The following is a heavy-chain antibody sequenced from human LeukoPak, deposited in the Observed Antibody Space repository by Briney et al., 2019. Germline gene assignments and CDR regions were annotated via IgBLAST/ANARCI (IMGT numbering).Heavy chain of an antibody. J-gene: IGHJ4*02. CDR3: SRPIYYHGSSGFDY. Sequence: GGSLGLSCAASGFTFSGNYMDGGRHAPGKGLEWVGRTRNKANSYTTEYAASVKGRFTISRDDSKNSLYLQMNSLKTEDTAVYYCSRPIYYHGSSGFDYWGQGTLVTVSS. D-gene: IGHD3-22*01. V-gene: IGHV3-72*01. CDR2: TRNKANSYTT. CDR1: GFTFSGNY.